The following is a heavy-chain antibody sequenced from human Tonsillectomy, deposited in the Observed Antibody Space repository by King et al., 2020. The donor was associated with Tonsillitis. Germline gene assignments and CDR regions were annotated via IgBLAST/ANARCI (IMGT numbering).Heavy chain of an antibody. CDR1: GFTFSSYA. J-gene: IGHJ6*02. CDR2: ISGSGGST. Sequence: DVQLVESGGGLVQPGGSLRLSCAASGFTFSSYAMSWVRQAPGKGLEWVSAISGSGGSTYYADSVKGRFTISRDNSKNTLYLQMNSLRAEDTAVYYCAKSLGYSSSWYKGMDVWGQGTTVTVSS. V-gene: IGHV3-23*04. D-gene: IGHD6-13*01. CDR3: AKSLGYSSSWYKGMDV.